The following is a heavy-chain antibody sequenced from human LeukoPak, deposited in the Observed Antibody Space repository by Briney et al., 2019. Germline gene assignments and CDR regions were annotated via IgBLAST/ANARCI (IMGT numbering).Heavy chain of an antibody. CDR3: ARFSQYSGSTYHVLDY. D-gene: IGHD3-22*01. CDR2: IYSTGST. Sequence: SETLSLTCTVSGYSISSGYYWGWIRQSPEKGLESIGFIYSTGSTSYNPSLKSRVTISIDTSQNQFSLRLTSVTAADTAVYYCARFSQYSGSTYHVLDYWGQGTLVSVSS. J-gene: IGHJ4*02. CDR1: GYSISSGYY. V-gene: IGHV4-38-2*02.